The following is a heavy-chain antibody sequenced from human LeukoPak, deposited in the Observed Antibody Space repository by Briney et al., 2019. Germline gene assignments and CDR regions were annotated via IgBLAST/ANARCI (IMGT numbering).Heavy chain of an antibody. CDR3: ARHSHCGGDCDPLFDY. D-gene: IGHD2-21*02. V-gene: IGHV3-33*05. CDR2: IQYDGSNK. J-gene: IGHJ4*02. Sequence: GGSLRLSCVVSGFTFSSYGIHWVRQAPGKGLEWVAFIQYDGSNKFYADSVKGRFTISRDNAKNSLYLQMNSLRAEDTAVYYCARHSHCGGDCDPLFDYWGQGTLVTVSS. CDR1: GFTFSSYG.